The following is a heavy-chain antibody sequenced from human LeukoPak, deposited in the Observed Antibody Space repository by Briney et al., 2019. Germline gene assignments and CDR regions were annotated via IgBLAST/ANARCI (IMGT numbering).Heavy chain of an antibody. Sequence: SVKVSCKASGGTFSSYAISWVRQAPGQGLEGMGGIIPIFGTANYAQKFQGRVTITTDESTSTAYLELSSLRSEDTAVYYCARTFYDLSLAFDIWGQGTMVTVSS. D-gene: IGHD2/OR15-2a*01. CDR1: GGTFSSYA. CDR3: ARTFYDLSLAFDI. V-gene: IGHV1-69*05. CDR2: IIPIFGTA. J-gene: IGHJ3*02.